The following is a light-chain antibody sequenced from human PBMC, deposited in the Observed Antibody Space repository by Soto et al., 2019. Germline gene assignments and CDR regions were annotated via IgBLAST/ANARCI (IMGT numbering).Light chain of an antibody. Sequence: EIVLTQSPGTLSFSPGERATLSCRASQSVSSSYLAWYQQKPGQAPRLLIYDASNRATGIPDRFSGSGSGTDFTLTISRLEPEDFAVYYCQQYGSSPGTFGGGTKVDIK. CDR1: QSVSSSY. CDR3: QQYGSSPGT. V-gene: IGKV3-20*01. CDR2: DAS. J-gene: IGKJ4*01.